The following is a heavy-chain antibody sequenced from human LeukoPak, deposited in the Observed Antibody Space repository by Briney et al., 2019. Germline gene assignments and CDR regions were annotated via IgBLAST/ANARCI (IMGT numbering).Heavy chain of an antibody. J-gene: IGHJ3*02. CDR1: GGSVAPYY. V-gene: IGHV4-59*02. Sequence: PSETLSLTCSVSGGSVAPYYWNWIRQSPGKGLEWIGYIHYSGSTKYNPSLESRVTISVDTSRNQFSLKLNSVTAADTAVYYCARDDSDYDDAFVIWGQGTMVSVSS. CDR3: ARDDSDYDDAFVI. CDR2: IHYSGST. D-gene: IGHD5-12*01.